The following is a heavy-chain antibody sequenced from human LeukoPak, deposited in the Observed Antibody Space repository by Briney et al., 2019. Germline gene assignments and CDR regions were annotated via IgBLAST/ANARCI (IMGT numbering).Heavy chain of an antibody. J-gene: IGHJ6*03. CDR1: GFTFSSYS. Sequence: PGGSLRLSCAASGFTFSSYSMNWVRQAPGKGLEWVSYISSSSTIYYADSVKGRFTISRDNVKNSLYLQMNSLRAEDTAIYYCARVFGSYDYMDVWGKGTTVTVSS. CDR3: ARVFGSYDYMDV. V-gene: IGHV3-48*01. D-gene: IGHD2-15*01. CDR2: ISSSSTI.